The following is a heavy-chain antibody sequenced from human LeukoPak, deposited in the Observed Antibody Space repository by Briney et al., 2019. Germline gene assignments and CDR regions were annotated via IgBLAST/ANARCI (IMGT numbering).Heavy chain of an antibody. Sequence: SQTLSLTCAISGDSVSSSSAVWNWIRQSPSRGLEWLGRTYYRSKWYNDYAVSVKSRITINPDTSMNQFSLQLNSVTPEDTAVYYCARSYNWFDPWGKGTLVTVSS. CDR3: ARSYNWFDP. CDR2: TYYRSKWYN. J-gene: IGHJ5*02. D-gene: IGHD3-16*01. CDR1: GDSVSSSSAV. V-gene: IGHV6-1*01.